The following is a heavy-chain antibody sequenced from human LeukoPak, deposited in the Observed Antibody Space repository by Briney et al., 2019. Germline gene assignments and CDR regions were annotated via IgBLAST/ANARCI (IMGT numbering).Heavy chain of an antibody. Sequence: GGSLRLSCAASGFTFSSYAMHWVRQAPGKGLEWVAVISYDGSNKYYADSVKGRFTISRDNSKNTLYLQMSSLRTEDTAVYYCAKGGIQFNWFDPWGQGTLVTVSS. CDR1: GFTFSSYA. CDR2: ISYDGSNK. CDR3: AKGGIQFNWFDP. J-gene: IGHJ5*02. V-gene: IGHV3-30*04. D-gene: IGHD5-24*01.